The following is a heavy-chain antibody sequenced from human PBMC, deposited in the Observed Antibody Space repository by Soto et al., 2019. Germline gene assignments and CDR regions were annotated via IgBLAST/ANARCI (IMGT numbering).Heavy chain of an antibody. CDR2: IYHRGGT. J-gene: IGHJ6*02. V-gene: IGHV4-31*02. CDR1: GGSISSGGYY. Sequence: QVQLQESGPGLVKPSETLSFTCNVSGGSISSGGYYWSWIRQLPGKGLEGIGYIYHRGGTYYNPALKTRITISVDTSKNQFSLKMTSVTAADTAVYFCARAPGRMMNALRYYYGLDVWGQGTTVTVSS. D-gene: IGHD2-8*01. CDR3: ARAPGRMMNALRYYYGLDV.